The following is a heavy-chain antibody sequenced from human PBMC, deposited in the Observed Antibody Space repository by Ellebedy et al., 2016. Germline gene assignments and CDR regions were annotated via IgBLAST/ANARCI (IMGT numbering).Heavy chain of an antibody. D-gene: IGHD6-13*01. CDR3: AKAKGSSWPNWYLDL. Sequence: GGSLRLSCAASGFTVSTNYMKWVRQAPGKGLEWVSAIFSDGNTYYADSVKGRFTISRDNSKNTLYLQMNSLRAEDTAVYYCAKAKGSSWPNWYLDLWGRGTLVTVSS. CDR1: GFTVSTNY. J-gene: IGHJ2*01. CDR2: IFSDGNT. V-gene: IGHV3-53*01.